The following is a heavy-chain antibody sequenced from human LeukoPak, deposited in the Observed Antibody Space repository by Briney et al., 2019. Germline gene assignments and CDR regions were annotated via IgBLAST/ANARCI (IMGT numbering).Heavy chain of an antibody. D-gene: IGHD2-15*01. J-gene: IGHJ4*02. Sequence: ASVKVCCRASGYTFTGYYIHWVRQAPGQGPEWMGWINPKSGGTSLAQKFQGRVTMTRDTSISTVYMELSRLTSDDTAVYFCAREIYSGNSYYFDYWGQGTLVTVSS. CDR3: AREIYSGNSYYFDY. V-gene: IGHV1-2*02. CDR1: GYTFTGYY. CDR2: INPKSGGT.